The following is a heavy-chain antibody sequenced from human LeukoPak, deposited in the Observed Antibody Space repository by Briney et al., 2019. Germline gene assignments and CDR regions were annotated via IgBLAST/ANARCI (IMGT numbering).Heavy chain of an antibody. Sequence: GGSLRLSCAASGFTFSSYSMNWVRQAPGKGLEWVSSISSSSSYIYYADSVKGRFTISRDNAKNSLYLQMNSLRAEDTAVDYCAIEEWELLRYYYYYMDVWGKGTTVTVSS. CDR1: GFTFSSYS. D-gene: IGHD1-26*01. V-gene: IGHV3-21*01. J-gene: IGHJ6*03. CDR2: ISSSSSYI. CDR3: AIEEWELLRYYYYYMDV.